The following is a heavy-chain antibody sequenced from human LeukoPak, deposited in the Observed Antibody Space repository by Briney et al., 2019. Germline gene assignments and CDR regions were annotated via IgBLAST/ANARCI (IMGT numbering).Heavy chain of an antibody. D-gene: IGHD2-15*01. CDR2: INHSGST. CDR1: GGSFSGYY. J-gene: IGHJ5*02. Sequence: PSETLSLTCAVYGGSFSGYYWSWLRQPPGKGLEGSGEINHSGSTNHNPPLKSRVTTSVDTSKNQFSLKLSSVTAADTAVYYCASQGRGRPAKGRVVVAATRANVDTAIAWGQGTLVTVSS. V-gene: IGHV4-34*01. CDR3: ASQGRGRPAKGRVVVAATRANVDTAIA.